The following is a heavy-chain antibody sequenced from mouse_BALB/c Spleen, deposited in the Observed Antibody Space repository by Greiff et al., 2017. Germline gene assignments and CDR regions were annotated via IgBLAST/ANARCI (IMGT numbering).Heavy chain of an antibody. V-gene: IGHV5-12-2*01. CDR2: ISNGGGST. D-gene: IGHD2-14*01. CDR1: GFTFSSYT. Sequence: EVQLVESGGGLVQPGGSLKLSCAASGFTFSSYTMSWVRQTPEKRLEWVAYISNGGGSTYYPDTVKGRFTISRDNAKNTLYLQMSSLKSEDTAMYYCARNYRYDDAMDYWGQGTSVTVSS. J-gene: IGHJ4*01. CDR3: ARNYRYDDAMDY.